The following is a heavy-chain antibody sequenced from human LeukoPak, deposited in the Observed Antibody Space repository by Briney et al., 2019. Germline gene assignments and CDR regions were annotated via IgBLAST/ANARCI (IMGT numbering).Heavy chain of an antibody. V-gene: IGHV3-7*01. D-gene: IGHD4-11*01. Sequence: GGSLRLSCAASGFTLSDYWMNWVRQAPGKGLEWVANINLHGSVKLHVDSVEGRFTISRDNAKNSLFLQMISLKVEDTAVYYCAAWGLYSYWGQGTLVTVSS. J-gene: IGHJ4*02. CDR1: GFTLSDYW. CDR2: INLHGSVK. CDR3: AAWGLYSY.